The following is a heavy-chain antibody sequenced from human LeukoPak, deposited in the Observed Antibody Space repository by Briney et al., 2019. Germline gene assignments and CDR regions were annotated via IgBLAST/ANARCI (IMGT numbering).Heavy chain of an antibody. V-gene: IGHV3-33*01. Sequence: ADSVKGRFTISRDNSKNTLYLQMNSLRAEDTAVYYCARDPRGYYDSSGYYSGFDYWGQGTLVTVSS. J-gene: IGHJ4*02. D-gene: IGHD3-22*01. CDR3: ARDPRGYYDSSGYYSGFDY.